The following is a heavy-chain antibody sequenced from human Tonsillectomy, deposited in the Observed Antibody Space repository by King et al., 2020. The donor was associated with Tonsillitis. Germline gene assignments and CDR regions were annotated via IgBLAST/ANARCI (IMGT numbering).Heavy chain of an antibody. Sequence: QLVQSGAEVKKPGSSVKVSCKASGGTFDSYAISWVRQAPGQGLEWMGVIIPVFGTTNYAQKIQGRVTFTADKSTNTAFMELSSLRSEDTAVYYCARDTAYCGHDCTYGLDVWGQGTTVTVSS. D-gene: IGHD2-21*02. CDR2: IIPVFGTT. J-gene: IGHJ6*02. V-gene: IGHV1-69*06. CDR3: ARDTAYCGHDCTYGLDV. CDR1: GGTFDSYA.